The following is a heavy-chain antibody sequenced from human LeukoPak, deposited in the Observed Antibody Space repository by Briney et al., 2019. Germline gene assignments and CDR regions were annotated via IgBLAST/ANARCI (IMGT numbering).Heavy chain of an antibody. D-gene: IGHD2-21*01. CDR2: ITWSGAAT. CDR3: ARGFRDGPLYGMDV. CDR1: GYTFNDYG. V-gene: IGHV3-20*04. Sequence: CPGGSLRLSCAASGYTFNDYGVSWVRQAPTKGLEWVSGITWSGAATAYADPVKGRFTISRDNAKNSLFLEMNSLTAEDTALYYCARGFRDGPLYGMDVWGQGTTVTVSS. J-gene: IGHJ6*02.